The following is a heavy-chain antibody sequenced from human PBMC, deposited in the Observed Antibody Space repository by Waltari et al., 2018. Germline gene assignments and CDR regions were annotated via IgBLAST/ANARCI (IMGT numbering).Heavy chain of an antibody. J-gene: IGHJ4*02. Sequence: QVQLVQSGAEVKKPGASVKVSCKASGYTFTSYDINWVRQATGQGLEWMGWMNPNSGNTGYAQKFQGRVTMTRNTSISTAYMELSSLRSEDTAVYYCARVGEFWSGSDLPLDYWGQGTLVTVSS. CDR3: ARVGEFWSGSDLPLDY. CDR1: GYTFTSYD. V-gene: IGHV1-8*01. D-gene: IGHD3-3*01. CDR2: MNPNSGNT.